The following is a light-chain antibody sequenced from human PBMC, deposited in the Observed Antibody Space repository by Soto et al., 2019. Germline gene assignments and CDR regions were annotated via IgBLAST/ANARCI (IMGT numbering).Light chain of an antibody. J-gene: IGKJ4*01. CDR3: LQHNTTPLT. Sequence: DIQMTQSPSAVSASVGDRVTITCRASQGINSYLDWFQQKPGKAPKRLIYAASTLQTGVPSRFSGSGSGTEFTLTISSLQPEDFATYYCLQHNTTPLTFGGGTKVEIK. CDR1: QGINSY. V-gene: IGKV1-17*03. CDR2: AAS.